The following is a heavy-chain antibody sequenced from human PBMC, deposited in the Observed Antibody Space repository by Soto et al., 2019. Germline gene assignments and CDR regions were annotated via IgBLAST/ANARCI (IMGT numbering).Heavy chain of an antibody. Sequence: GGSLRLSCAASGFTLSGYSIHWVRQAPGKGLDWVAVISYDGNTQFYGDSVKGRFIVSRDNSRNTLYLQLNNLQAEDTAVYYCAKVSRPSRISTPDFDYWGQGTLVTVSS. CDR1: GFTLSGYS. CDR3: AKVSRPSRISTPDFDY. J-gene: IGHJ4*02. V-gene: IGHV3-30-3*01. CDR2: ISYDGNTQ.